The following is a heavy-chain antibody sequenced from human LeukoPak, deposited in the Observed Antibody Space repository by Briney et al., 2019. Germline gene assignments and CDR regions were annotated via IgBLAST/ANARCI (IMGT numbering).Heavy chain of an antibody. D-gene: IGHD5-18*01. CDR3: ARASGYSYGYTHY. CDR2: INHRGNT. V-gene: IGHV4-34*01. J-gene: IGHJ4*02. CDR1: GGSFSGYY. Sequence: PSETLSLTCAVYGGSFSGYYWSWIRQPPGKGLEWIGEINHRGNTNYNPSLKSRVTLSVDTPKNQFSLKMTSVTAADTAVYYCARASGYSYGYTHYWGQGTLVTVSS.